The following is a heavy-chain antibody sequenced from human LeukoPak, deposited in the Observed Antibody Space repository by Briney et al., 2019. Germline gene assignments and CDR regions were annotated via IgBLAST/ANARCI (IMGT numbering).Heavy chain of an antibody. J-gene: IGHJ4*02. CDR1: GYTFTGYY. V-gene: IGHV1-2*02. Sequence: ASVKVSCKASGYTFTGYYMHWVRQAPGQGLEWMGWINPNSGGTNYAQKFQGRVTMTRDTSISTAYMELSRLRSDDTAVYYCARVPYYDFWSGYKGFDYWGQGTLVTVSS. D-gene: IGHD3-3*01. CDR2: INPNSGGT. CDR3: ARVPYYDFWSGYKGFDY.